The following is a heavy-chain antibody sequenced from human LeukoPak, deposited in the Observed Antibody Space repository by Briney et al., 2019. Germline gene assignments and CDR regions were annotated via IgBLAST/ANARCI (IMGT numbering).Heavy chain of an antibody. J-gene: IGHJ4*02. CDR2: IYTSGST. CDR1: GGSISSYY. V-gene: IGHV4-4*07. D-gene: IGHD3-22*01. CDR3: ARDRHYYDSSGYYYTHFDY. Sequence: PSETLSLTCTVSGGSISSYYWSWIRQPAGKGLEWIGRIYTSGSTNYNPSLKSRVTMSVDTSKNQFSLKLSSVTAADTAVYYCARDRHYYDSSGYYYTHFDYWGQGTLVTVSS.